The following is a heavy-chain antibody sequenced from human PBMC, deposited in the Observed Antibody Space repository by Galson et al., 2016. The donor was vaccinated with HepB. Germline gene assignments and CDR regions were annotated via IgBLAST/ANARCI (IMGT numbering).Heavy chain of an antibody. V-gene: IGHV2-5*02. CDR2: IYWDDDD. CDR3: VHLRREYQLAYFDY. CDR1: GFSFTTIGVG. D-gene: IGHD2-2*01. Sequence: PALVKPTQTLTMTCTFSGFSFTTIGVGVGWVRQPPGKALEWIALIYWDDDDRYSPSLQSRLTITRDSSKNQVVLTMTDMGPVDTGTYFCVHLRREYQLAYFDYWGQGRLVTVSA. J-gene: IGHJ4*02.